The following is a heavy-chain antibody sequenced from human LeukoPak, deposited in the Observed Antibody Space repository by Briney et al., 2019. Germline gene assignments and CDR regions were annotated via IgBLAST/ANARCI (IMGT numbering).Heavy chain of an antibody. CDR1: GFTFSSYA. CDR3: AKSAKGYCSGGSCYHDY. CDR2: ISGSGGST. Sequence: GGSLRLSCAASGFTFSSYAMSWVRQAPGKGLEWVSAISGSGGSTYCADSVKGRFTISRDNSKNTLYLQMNSLRAEDTAVYYCAKSAKGYCSGGSCYHDYWGQGTLVTVSS. J-gene: IGHJ4*02. V-gene: IGHV3-23*01. D-gene: IGHD2-15*01.